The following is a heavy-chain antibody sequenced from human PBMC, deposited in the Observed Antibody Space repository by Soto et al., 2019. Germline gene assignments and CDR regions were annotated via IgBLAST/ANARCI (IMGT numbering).Heavy chain of an antibody. V-gene: IGHV1-46*01. CDR3: ARASGWFDP. CDR2: INPSGGST. CDR1: GYSFTAYY. J-gene: IGHJ5*02. Sequence: ASVKVSCKASGYSFTAYYIHWVRQAPGQGLEWMGIINPSGGSTSYAQKFQGRVTMTRDTSTSTVYMELSSLRSEDTAVYYCARASGWFDPWGQGTLVTVSS.